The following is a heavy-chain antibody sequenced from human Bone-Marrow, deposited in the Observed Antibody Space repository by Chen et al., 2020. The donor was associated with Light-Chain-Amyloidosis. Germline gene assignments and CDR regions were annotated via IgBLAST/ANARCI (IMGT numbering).Heavy chain of an antibody. CDR1: GFNFSSYW. J-gene: IGHJ3*02. D-gene: IGHD2-2*01. V-gene: IGHV3-74*01. CDR3: ARDSDCRSTSCYPLGTFDI. Sequence: EVQLVESGGGLVQPGGSLRLSCVASGFNFSSYWMHWVRQAPGKGLGWVSRINTDGSSTSYADSVKGRFTISRDNAKNTLFLQMSSLRADDTAVYYCARDSDCRSTSCYPLGTFDIWGQGTMVTVSS. CDR2: INTDGSST.